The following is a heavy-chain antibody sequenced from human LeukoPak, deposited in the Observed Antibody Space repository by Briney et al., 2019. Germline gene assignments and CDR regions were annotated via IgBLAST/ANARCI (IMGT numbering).Heavy chain of an antibody. CDR2: ISRTGNSI. D-gene: IGHD6-13*01. Sequence: PGGSLRLSCAASGFTLSSYEMNWVRLAPGKGLEWISYISRTGNSIYYADSVKGRFTISRDSAKNSLYLQMNSPRAEDTAVYYCARDLEAANTYYFDYWGQGTMVTVSS. V-gene: IGHV3-48*03. J-gene: IGHJ4*02. CDR1: GFTLSSYE. CDR3: ARDLEAANTYYFDY.